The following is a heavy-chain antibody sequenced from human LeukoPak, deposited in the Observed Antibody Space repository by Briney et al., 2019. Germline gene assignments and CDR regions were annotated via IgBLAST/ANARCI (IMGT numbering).Heavy chain of an antibody. D-gene: IGHD6-13*01. CDR2: ISSGSSDI. Sequence: GGSLRLSCAASGFTFSIYTMNWVRQAPGKGLEWVSSISSGSSDIYYADSVKGRFTISRGNAKNSLYLQMNSLRIEDTAVYYCARVSSTWYLDYWGQGTLVTVSS. CDR3: ARVSSTWYLDY. CDR1: GFTFSIYT. J-gene: IGHJ4*02. V-gene: IGHV3-21*01.